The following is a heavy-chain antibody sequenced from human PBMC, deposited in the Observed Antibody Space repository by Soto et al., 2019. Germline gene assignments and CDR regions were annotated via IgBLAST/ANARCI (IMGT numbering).Heavy chain of an antibody. CDR3: ARDLPPYYYYDSSGYLYYGMDV. CDR2: INAGNANT. Sequence: ASVKVSCKASGYTFTSYAMHWVRQAPGQRLEWVGWINAGNANTKYSQKFQGRVTITRDTSASTAYMELSSLRSEDTAVYYCARDLPPYYYYDSSGYLYYGMDVWGQGTTVTVSS. D-gene: IGHD3-22*01. J-gene: IGHJ6*02. V-gene: IGHV1-3*01. CDR1: GYTFTSYA.